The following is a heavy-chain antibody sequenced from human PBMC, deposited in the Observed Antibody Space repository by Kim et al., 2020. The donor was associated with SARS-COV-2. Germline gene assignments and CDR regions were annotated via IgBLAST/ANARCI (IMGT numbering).Heavy chain of an antibody. CDR2: NGGNM. CDR3: ARGGIGD. J-gene: IGHJ4*02. Sequence: NGGNMDYADSVKGRFTMSKDTSKNLFYLQMHALRAEDTALYYCARGGIGDWSQGTLVTVSS. D-gene: IGHD3-16*01. V-gene: IGHV3-53*01.